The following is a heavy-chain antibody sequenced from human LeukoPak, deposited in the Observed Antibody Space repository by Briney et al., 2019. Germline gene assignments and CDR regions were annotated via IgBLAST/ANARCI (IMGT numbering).Heavy chain of an antibody. J-gene: IGHJ4*02. CDR3: AKDSYDSSGSFDY. CDR2: ISWNSGSI. CDR1: GFTFDDYA. D-gene: IGHD3-22*01. V-gene: IGHV3-9*01. Sequence: PGGSLRLSCAASGFTFDDYAMHWVRQASGKGLEWVSGISWNSGSIGYADSVKGRFTISRDNAKNSLYLQMNSLRAEDTALYYCAKDSYDSSGSFDYWGQGTLVTVSS.